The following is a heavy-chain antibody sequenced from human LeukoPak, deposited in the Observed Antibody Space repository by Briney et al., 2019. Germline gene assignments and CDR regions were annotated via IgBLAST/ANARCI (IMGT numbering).Heavy chain of an antibody. CDR1: GYTFTSYD. CDR3: ARGHYYDFWSGYRTRYYYMDV. Sequence: ASVKVSCKASGYTFTSYDINWVRQATGQGLEWMGWMNPNSGNTGYAQKFQGRVTITRNTSISTAYMELSSLRSEDTAVYYCARGHYYDFWSGYRTRYYYMDVWGKGTTVTVSS. D-gene: IGHD3-3*01. CDR2: MNPNSGNT. V-gene: IGHV1-8*01. J-gene: IGHJ6*03.